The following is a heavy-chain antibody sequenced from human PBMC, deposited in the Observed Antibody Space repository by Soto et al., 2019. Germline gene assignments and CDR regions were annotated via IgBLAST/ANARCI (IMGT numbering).Heavy chain of an antibody. V-gene: IGHV3-48*01. CDR1: GFRFSDYS. D-gene: IGHD3-3*01. Sequence: PGGSLRLSCAASGFRFSDYSMNWVRQAPGRGLEWVSYISSSSFTIHYADSVEGRFAISRDNAKNSLYLQMNSLRAEDTAVYYCAREYNDVWSGHFDYWGQGALVTVSS. CDR2: ISSSSFTI. CDR3: AREYNDVWSGHFDY. J-gene: IGHJ4*02.